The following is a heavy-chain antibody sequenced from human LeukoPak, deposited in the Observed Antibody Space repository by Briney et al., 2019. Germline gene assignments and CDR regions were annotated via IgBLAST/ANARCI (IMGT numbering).Heavy chain of an antibody. Sequence: GGSLRLSCAASGFAVSSNYMSWVRQAPGKGLEWVSVIYSGGTTYCADHVRGRFTISRDNSKNTLYLQTNSLRAEDTAVYYCARYGDYDYYYMDVWGKGTTVTVSS. V-gene: IGHV3-53*01. CDR3: ARYGDYDYYYMDV. CDR1: GFAVSSNY. D-gene: IGHD4-17*01. J-gene: IGHJ6*03. CDR2: IYSGGTT.